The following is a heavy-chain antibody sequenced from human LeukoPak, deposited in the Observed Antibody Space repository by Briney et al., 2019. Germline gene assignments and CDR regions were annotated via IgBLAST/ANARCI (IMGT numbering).Heavy chain of an antibody. CDR1: GFTFSSYS. CDR3: ASVEIWGAFDI. D-gene: IGHD7-27*01. J-gene: IGHJ3*02. V-gene: IGHV3-21*01. Sequence: GGSLRLSCAASGFTFSSYSMNWVRQAPGKGLEWVSSISSSSSYIYYADSVKGRFTISRDNAKNSLYLQMNSLRAEDTAVYYCASVEIWGAFDIWGQGTMVTASS. CDR2: ISSSSSYI.